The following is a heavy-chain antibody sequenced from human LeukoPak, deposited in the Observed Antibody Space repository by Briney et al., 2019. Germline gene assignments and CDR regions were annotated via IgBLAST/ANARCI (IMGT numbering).Heavy chain of an antibody. V-gene: IGHV4-59*08. CDR3: ARLDCFVEGCYNH. D-gene: IGHD2-15*01. Sequence: PSETLSLTCSVSGDSVTSCYWNWIRQPPGKGLEWIGYVSSDGTTNYTPSLRSRLIMSVDTAKNDISLILTSVTASDTAIYYCARLDCFVEGCYNHWGRGTLGTVSS. J-gene: IGHJ4*02. CDR1: GDSVTSCY. CDR2: VSSDGTT.